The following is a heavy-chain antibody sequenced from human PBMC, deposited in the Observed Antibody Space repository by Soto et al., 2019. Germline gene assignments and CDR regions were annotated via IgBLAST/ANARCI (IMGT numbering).Heavy chain of an antibody. D-gene: IGHD2-21*02. CDR3: ARSIVVVTALDY. CDR2: INAGNGNT. Sequence: QVKLVESGAEEKKPGASVRVPCKASGYTFTSYAMHWVRQAPGQRLEWMGWINAGNGNTKYSQKFQGRVTITRDTSASTAYMELRSLRSEDTAVYYCARSIVVVTALDYWGQGTLVTVSS. CDR1: GYTFTSYA. V-gene: IGHV1-3*05. J-gene: IGHJ4*02.